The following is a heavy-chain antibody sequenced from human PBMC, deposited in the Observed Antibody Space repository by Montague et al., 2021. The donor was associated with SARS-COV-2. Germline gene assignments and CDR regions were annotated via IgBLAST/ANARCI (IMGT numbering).Heavy chain of an antibody. D-gene: IGHD3-3*01. Sequence: SETLSLTYTVSGGSVSSGSYYWSWIRQPPGKGLEWIGYIYYSGXTXYXXXXKXRVTISVDTSKNQFSLKLSSVTAADTAVYYCARDPWHITIFGVVTRYGMDVWGQGTTVTVSS. CDR3: ARDPWHITIFGVVTRYGMDV. CDR1: GGSVSSGSYY. V-gene: IGHV4-61*01. J-gene: IGHJ6*02. CDR2: IYYSGXT.